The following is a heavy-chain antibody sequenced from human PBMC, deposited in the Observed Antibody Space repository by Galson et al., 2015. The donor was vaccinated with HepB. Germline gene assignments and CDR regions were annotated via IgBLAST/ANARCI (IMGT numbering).Heavy chain of an antibody. J-gene: IGHJ4*02. V-gene: IGHV3-23*01. CDR3: AKVFPEKTDGWYRQALYFFDS. CDR2: ITPSGDNT. D-gene: IGHD6-19*01. Sequence: SLRLSCAASGFTFSYYAMSWVRQPPGKGLEWISAITPSGDNTYSADSMKGRFTISRDNSRNTLFLQMNNLRADDTAMYFCAKVFPEKTDGWYRQALYFFDSWGQGTRVTVSS. CDR1: GFTFSYYA.